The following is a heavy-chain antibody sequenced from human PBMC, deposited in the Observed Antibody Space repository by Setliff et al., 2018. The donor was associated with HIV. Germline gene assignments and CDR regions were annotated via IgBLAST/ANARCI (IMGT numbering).Heavy chain of an antibody. D-gene: IGHD3-3*01. V-gene: IGHV4-4*02. J-gene: IGHJ5*02. CDR1: GGSISSNKW. CDR3: ARDRGSYNFWSGLARGDNWFDP. CDR2: IYQSGHT. Sequence: SETLSLTCAVSGGSISSNKWWSWVRQPPGKGLEWIGEIYQSGHTNYNPSLKSRVTMSVDTSKNQFSLNLTSVTAADTAVYYCARDRGSYNFWSGLARGDNWFDPWGQGTLVTVSS.